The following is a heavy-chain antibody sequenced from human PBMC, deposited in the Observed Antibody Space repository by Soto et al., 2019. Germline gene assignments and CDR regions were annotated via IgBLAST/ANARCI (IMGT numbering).Heavy chain of an antibody. Sequence: QVQLQESGPGLVKPSETLSLTCNVSGDSIRSYFWSWIRQPPGKGLEWIGYIYYSGSTNYNPSLKSRVTISVDTSKNQFSLKLASVTAADTAVYYCARHDSFSSGHLLDFWGQGLLVTVSS. D-gene: IGHD3-3*01. V-gene: IGHV4-59*08. CDR1: GDSIRSYF. J-gene: IGHJ4*02. CDR2: IYYSGST. CDR3: ARHDSFSSGHLLDF.